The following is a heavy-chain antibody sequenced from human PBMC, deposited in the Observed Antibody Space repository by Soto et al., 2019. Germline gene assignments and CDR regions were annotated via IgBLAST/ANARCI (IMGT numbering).Heavy chain of an antibody. Sequence: QMQLVQSGPEVKKPGTSVKVSCKASGFTFTNSAVQWVRQARGQRLEWVGWILVGSGNTNYAQKFQERVTITRDMSTSTAYMELTSLRSEDTAVYYCAAAGGYYYDSSGSDYWGQGTLVTVSS. D-gene: IGHD3-22*01. CDR1: GFTFTNSA. CDR3: AAAGGYYYDSSGSDY. CDR2: ILVGSGNT. J-gene: IGHJ4*02. V-gene: IGHV1-58*01.